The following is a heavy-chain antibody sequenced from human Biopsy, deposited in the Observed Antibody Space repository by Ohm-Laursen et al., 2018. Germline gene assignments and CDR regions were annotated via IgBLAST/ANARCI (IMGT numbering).Heavy chain of an antibody. V-gene: IGHV1-69*10. CDR3: ASGDIGGIGLDV. Sequence: VKISCKASGDTFTTSAISWVRQVPGQGLDWMGRIIPILGTVDYGQNFQGRVTIRADTSTTFLELASLRYDDTAVYYCASGDIGGIGLDVWGLGTTVTVSS. CDR2: IIPILGTV. D-gene: IGHD3-10*01. J-gene: IGHJ6*02. CDR1: GDTFTTSA.